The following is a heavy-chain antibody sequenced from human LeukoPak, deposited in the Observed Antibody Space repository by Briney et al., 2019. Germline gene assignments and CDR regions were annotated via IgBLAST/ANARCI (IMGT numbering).Heavy chain of an antibody. D-gene: IGHD1-26*01. Sequence: GGSLRLSCAASGFTFSTYAMSWVRQAPGKGLEWVSGISTSGGRTFYADSVKGRFTLSRDNSKNTLYLQMNSLRAEDTAVYYCAKTSGSYWNYFDYWGQGTLVTVS. V-gene: IGHV3-23*01. CDR2: ISTSGGRT. J-gene: IGHJ4*02. CDR1: GFTFSTYA. CDR3: AKTSGSYWNYFDY.